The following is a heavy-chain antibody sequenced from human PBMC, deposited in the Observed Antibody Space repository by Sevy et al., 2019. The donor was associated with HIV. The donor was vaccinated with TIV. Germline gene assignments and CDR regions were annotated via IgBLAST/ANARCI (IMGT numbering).Heavy chain of an antibody. Sequence: ASVKVSCKASGDTFSTYGLSWVRQAPGQGLEWMGGIIPIFGTPNYAQKFQGRVTIIADESASTAYMELSSLRSVDTALYYCAREGGVATTGDHDAFDIWGHGTLVTVSS. D-gene: IGHD7-27*01. CDR2: IIPIFGTP. J-gene: IGHJ3*02. V-gene: IGHV1-69*13. CDR3: AREGGVATTGDHDAFDI. CDR1: GDTFSTYG.